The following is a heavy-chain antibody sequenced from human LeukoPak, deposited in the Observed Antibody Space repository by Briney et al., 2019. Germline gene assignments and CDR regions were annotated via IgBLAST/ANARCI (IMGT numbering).Heavy chain of an antibody. CDR2: IIPILDVT. Sequence: ASVKVSCKASGGTFSSYAISWVRQAPGQGLEWMGRIIPILDVTNYAQKFQGRVTITADQSTSTAYMELSSLRSEDTAVYYCARGGGVDILTGFQYWGQGTLVTVSS. D-gene: IGHD3-9*01. J-gene: IGHJ4*02. V-gene: IGHV1-69*04. CDR3: ARGGGVDILTGFQY. CDR1: GGTFSSYA.